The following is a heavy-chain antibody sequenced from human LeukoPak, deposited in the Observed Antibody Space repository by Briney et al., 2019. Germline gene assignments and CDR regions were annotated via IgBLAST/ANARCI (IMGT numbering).Heavy chain of an antibody. Sequence: PSETLSLTCTVSGGSISSSNYYWGWIRQPPGKGLEWIGSIYHSGSTYYNPSLKSRVTISVDTSKNQFSLKLSSVTAADTAVYYCARVRYSGSYLTSLPDAFDIWGQGTMVTVSS. CDR2: IYHSGST. J-gene: IGHJ3*02. CDR3: ARVRYSGSYLTSLPDAFDI. CDR1: GGSISSSNYY. D-gene: IGHD1-26*01. V-gene: IGHV4-39*07.